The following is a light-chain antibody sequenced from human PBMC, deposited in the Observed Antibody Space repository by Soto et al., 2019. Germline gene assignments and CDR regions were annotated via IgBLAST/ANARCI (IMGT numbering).Light chain of an antibody. CDR1: SSDVGGYNY. Sequence: QSALTQPPSASGSPGQSVTISCTGTSSDVGGYNYVSWYQQHPGKAPKLMIYEVSKRPSGVPDRFSGSKSGTTASLAVSGLQAEDEADYYCTAHAGSINVVFGGGTKLTVL. CDR3: TAHAGSINVV. CDR2: EVS. V-gene: IGLV2-8*01. J-gene: IGLJ2*01.